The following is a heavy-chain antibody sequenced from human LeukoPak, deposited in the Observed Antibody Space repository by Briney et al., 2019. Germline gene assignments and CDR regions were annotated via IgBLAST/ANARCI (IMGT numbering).Heavy chain of an antibody. V-gene: IGHV3-33*01. CDR2: IWYDGSNK. D-gene: IGHD6-13*01. CDR1: VFTFSNYG. J-gene: IGHJ3*02. Sequence: GGALRLSCAAPVFTFSNYGMHCGRQAPGKGVGWVAVIWYDGSNKYYADSVKGRFTISRDNSKNTLYLQMNSLRAEDTAVYYCARDSSSSWYYVGAFDIWGQGTMVTVSS. CDR3: ARDSSSSWYYVGAFDI.